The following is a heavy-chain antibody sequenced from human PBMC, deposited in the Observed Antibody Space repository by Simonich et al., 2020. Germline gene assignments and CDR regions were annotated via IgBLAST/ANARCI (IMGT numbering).Heavy chain of an antibody. CDR2: ITYDESNK. J-gene: IGHJ4*02. D-gene: IGHD4-17*01. V-gene: IGHV3-30*07. CDR3: ARDHDYGDYYFDY. Sequence: VQLVESGGGVVQPGRSLRLSCAASGFTFSSCAMHWFRQAARKGLEWVAVITYDESNKYYADSVKGRFAISRDNSKNTLYLQMNSLRAEDTAVYYCARDHDYGDYYFDYWGQGTLVTVSS. CDR1: GFTFSSCA.